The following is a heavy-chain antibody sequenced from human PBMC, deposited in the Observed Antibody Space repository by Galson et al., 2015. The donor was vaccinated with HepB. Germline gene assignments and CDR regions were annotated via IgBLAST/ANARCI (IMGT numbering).Heavy chain of an antibody. V-gene: IGHV3-53*01. CDR3: ARGRGSSWYFFFDY. Sequence: SLRLSCAASGYTVSSNYMSWVRQAPGKGLECVSVIYSDGSTYYADSVKGRFTFSRDNSKNTLDLQMNNLRAEDTAVYYCARGRGSSWYFFFDYWAREPWSPSPQ. J-gene: IGHJ4*02. D-gene: IGHD6-13*01. CDR1: GYTVSSNY. CDR2: IYSDGST.